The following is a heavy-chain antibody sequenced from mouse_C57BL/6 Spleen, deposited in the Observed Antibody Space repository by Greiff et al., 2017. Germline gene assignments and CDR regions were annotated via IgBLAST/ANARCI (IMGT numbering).Heavy chain of an antibody. D-gene: IGHD2-3*01. CDR1: GYTFTDYN. Sequence: EVKLMESGPELVKPGASVKMSCKASGYTFTDYNMHWVKQSHGKSLEWIGYINPNNGGTSYNQKFKGKATLTVNKSSSTAYMELRSLTSEDSAVYYGARQIYDGYFVFAYWGQGTLVTVSA. CDR3: ARQIYDGYFVFAY. V-gene: IGHV1-22*01. J-gene: IGHJ3*01. CDR2: INPNNGGT.